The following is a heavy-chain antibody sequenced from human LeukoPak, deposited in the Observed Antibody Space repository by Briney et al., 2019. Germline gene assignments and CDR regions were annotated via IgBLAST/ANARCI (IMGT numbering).Heavy chain of an antibody. D-gene: IGHD6-6*01. Sequence: GGSLRLSCAASGFTFSSYGMHWVRQAPGKGLEWVAVIWYDGSNKYYADSVKGRFTISRDNSKNTLYLRMNSLRAEDTAVYYCARVSFSIAGWYYGMDVWGQGTTVTVSS. CDR3: ARVSFSIAGWYYGMDV. CDR2: IWYDGSNK. J-gene: IGHJ6*02. V-gene: IGHV3-33*01. CDR1: GFTFSSYG.